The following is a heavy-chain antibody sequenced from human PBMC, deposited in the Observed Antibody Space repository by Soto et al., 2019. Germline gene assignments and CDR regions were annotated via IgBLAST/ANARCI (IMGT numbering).Heavy chain of an antibody. CDR3: ARSRRGVLWFGELDYNWFDP. CDR1: GSSMTAYY. Sequence: SETLSLTCSVSGSSMTAYYWHWIRQAPGKGLEWIGFIYNSGRGSTDSNPSLNSRVTISVDTSKNQFSLKLSSVTAADTAVYYCARSRRGVLWFGELDYNWFDPWGQGTLVTVSS. CDR2: IYNSGRGST. D-gene: IGHD3-10*01. V-gene: IGHV4-59*01. J-gene: IGHJ5*02.